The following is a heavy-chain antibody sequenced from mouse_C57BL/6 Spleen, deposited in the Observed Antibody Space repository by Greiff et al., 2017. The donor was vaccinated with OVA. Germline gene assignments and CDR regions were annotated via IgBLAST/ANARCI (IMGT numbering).Heavy chain of an antibody. D-gene: IGHD2-1*01. Sequence: VQLQQSGPVLVKPGASVKMSCKASGYTFTDYYMNWVKQSHGKSLEWIGVINPYNGGTSYNQKFKGKATLTVDKSSSTAYMELNSLTSEDSAVYYCARDYYGNYEDYYAMDYWGQGTSVTVSS. CDR2: INPYNGGT. CDR1: GYTFTDYY. CDR3: ARDYYGNYEDYYAMDY. V-gene: IGHV1-19*01. J-gene: IGHJ4*01.